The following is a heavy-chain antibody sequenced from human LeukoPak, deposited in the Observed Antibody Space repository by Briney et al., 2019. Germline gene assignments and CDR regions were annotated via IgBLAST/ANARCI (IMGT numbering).Heavy chain of an antibody. CDR2: IIPIFGTA. Sequence: GASVKVSCKASGGTFSSYAISWVRQAPGQGLEWMGRIIPIFGTANYAQKFQGRVTITTDESTSTAYMELSSLRSEDTAVYYCARDRSSTVGSMDVWGKGTTVTVSS. D-gene: IGHD2-2*01. CDR1: GGTFSSYA. V-gene: IGHV1-69*05. CDR3: ARDRSSTVGSMDV. J-gene: IGHJ6*04.